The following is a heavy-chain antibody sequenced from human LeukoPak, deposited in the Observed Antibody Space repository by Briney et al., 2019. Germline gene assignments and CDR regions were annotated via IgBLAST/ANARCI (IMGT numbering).Heavy chain of an antibody. V-gene: IGHV4-59*08. D-gene: IGHD6-6*01. CDR3: ASRGAARPHY. CDR1: GGSISSYY. Sequence: SETLSLTCTVSGGSISSYYWSWIRQPPGKGLEWIGYIYYSGSTNYNPSLKSRVTISVDTSKNQFSLKLSSVTAADTAVYYCASRGAARPHYWGQGTLVTVSS. CDR2: IYYSGST. J-gene: IGHJ4*02.